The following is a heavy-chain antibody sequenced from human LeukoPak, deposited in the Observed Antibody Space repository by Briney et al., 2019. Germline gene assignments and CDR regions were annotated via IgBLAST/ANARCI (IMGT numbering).Heavy chain of an antibody. D-gene: IGHD6-13*01. V-gene: IGHV4-39*07. CDR3: ARGPGTWYYY. J-gene: IGHJ4*02. Sequence: SETLSLTCTVSGGSISSSSYYWGWIRQPPGKGLEWIGEINHSGSTNYNPSLKSRVTISIDTSKNQFSLKLSSVTAADTALYYCARGPGTWYYYWGQGTLVTVSS. CDR2: INHSGST. CDR1: GGSISSSSYY.